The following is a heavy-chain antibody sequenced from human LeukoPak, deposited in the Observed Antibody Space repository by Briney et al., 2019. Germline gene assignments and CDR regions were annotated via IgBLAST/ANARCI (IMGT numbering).Heavy chain of an antibody. V-gene: IGHV4-39*01. J-gene: IGHJ6*02. Sequence: SETLSLPCTVSGGSISSSSYYWGWIRQLPGKGLEWIGSIYYSGSTYYNPSLKSRVTISVDTSKNQFSLKLSSVTAADTAVYYCARRIEYYDSSGYYWIDYYYYYGMDVWGQGTTVTVSS. CDR2: IYYSGST. D-gene: IGHD3-22*01. CDR3: ARRIEYYDSSGYYWIDYYYYYGMDV. CDR1: GGSISSSSYY.